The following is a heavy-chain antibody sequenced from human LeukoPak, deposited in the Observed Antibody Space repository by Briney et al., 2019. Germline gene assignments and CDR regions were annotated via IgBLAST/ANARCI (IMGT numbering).Heavy chain of an antibody. CDR3: ARGYYDSSDFEYFQH. D-gene: IGHD3-22*01. Sequence: RASVKVSCKASGYTFTGYYMHWVRQAPGQGLEWMGWINPNSGGTNFAQKFQGRVAMTRDTSISTVYMELSRLRSDDTAVFYCARGYYDSSDFEYFQHWGQGTLVTVSS. V-gene: IGHV1-2*02. CDR1: GYTFTGYY. CDR2: INPNSGGT. J-gene: IGHJ1*01.